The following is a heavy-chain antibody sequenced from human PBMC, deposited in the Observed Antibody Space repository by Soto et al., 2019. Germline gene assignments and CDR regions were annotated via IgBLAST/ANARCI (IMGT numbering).Heavy chain of an antibody. CDR1: GYSFTSYW. CDR3: ARRHCSSTSCHHFDY. V-gene: IGHV5-10-1*01. Sequence: GESLKISCKGFGYSFTSYWISWVRQMPGKGLEWMGRIDPSDSYTNYSPSFQGHVTISADKSISTAYPQWSSLKASDTAMYYCARRHCSSTSCHHFDYWGQGTLVTVSS. J-gene: IGHJ4*02. D-gene: IGHD2-2*01. CDR2: IDPSDSYT.